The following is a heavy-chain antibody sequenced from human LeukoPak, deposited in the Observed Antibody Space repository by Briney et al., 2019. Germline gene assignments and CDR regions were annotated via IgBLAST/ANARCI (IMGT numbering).Heavy chain of an antibody. CDR2: ISAYNGNT. J-gene: IGHJ3*02. CDR1: GYSFTSYW. Sequence: GESLKISCKGSGYSFTSYWIGWVRQAPGQGLEWMGWISAYNGNTNYAQKLQGRVTMTTDTSTSTAYMELRSLRSDDTAVYYCARDRTRSGYRGHDAFDIWGQGTMVTVSS. D-gene: IGHD3-3*01. V-gene: IGHV1-18*04. CDR3: ARDRTRSGYRGHDAFDI.